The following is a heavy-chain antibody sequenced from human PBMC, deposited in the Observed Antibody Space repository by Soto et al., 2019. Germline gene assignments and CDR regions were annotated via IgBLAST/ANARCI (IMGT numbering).Heavy chain of an antibody. CDR1: GEGGSSNTAS. CDR3: AKGDNLGPKTGYAFDP. CDR2: TYFRSKWYN. J-gene: IGHJ5*02. D-gene: IGHD5-12*01. Sequence: PTRTLTCAMSGEGGSSNTASGNLIRQSPSRGLEWLGRTYFRSKWYNDYAVSVKSRIIINPDTSNNQFSLQLNSVTPEDTAVYFCAKGDNLGPKTGYAFDPWGQGIMVTVSS. V-gene: IGHV6-1*01.